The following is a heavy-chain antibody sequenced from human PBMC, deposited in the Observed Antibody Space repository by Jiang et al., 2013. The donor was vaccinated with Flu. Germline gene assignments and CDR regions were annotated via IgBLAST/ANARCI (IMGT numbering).Heavy chain of an antibody. D-gene: IGHD2-2*01. Sequence: GLVKPSETLSLTCTVSGGSISSYYWSWIRQPPGKGLEWIGYIYYSGSTNYNPSLKSRVTISVDTSKNQFSLKLSSVTAADTAVYYCARESTFSDAFDIWGQGTMVTVSS. J-gene: IGHJ3*02. V-gene: IGHV4-59*01. CDR1: GGSISSYY. CDR2: IYYSGST. CDR3: ARESTFSDAFDI.